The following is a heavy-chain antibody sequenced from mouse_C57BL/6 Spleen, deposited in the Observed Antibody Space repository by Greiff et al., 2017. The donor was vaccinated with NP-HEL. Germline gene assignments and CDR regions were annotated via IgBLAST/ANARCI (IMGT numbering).Heavy chain of an antibody. V-gene: IGHV3-6*01. Sequence: EVKLQESGPGLVKPSQSLSLTCSVTGYSITSGYYWNWIRQFPGNKLEWMGYISYDGSNNYNPSLKNRISITRDTSKNQFFLKLNSVTTEDTATYYCASNWDEGYAMDYWGQGTSVTVSS. CDR3: ASNWDEGYAMDY. D-gene: IGHD4-1*01. J-gene: IGHJ4*01. CDR2: ISYDGSN. CDR1: GYSITSGYY.